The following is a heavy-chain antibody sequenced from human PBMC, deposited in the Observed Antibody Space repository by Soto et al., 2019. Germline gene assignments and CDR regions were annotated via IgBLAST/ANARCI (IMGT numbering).Heavy chain of an antibody. Sequence: GGSLRLSCAASGFTFSSYAMSWVRQAPGKGLEWVSAISGSGGSTYYADSVKGHFTISRDNSKNTLYLQMNSLRAEDTAAYYCAKGRGFTHYYYGMDVWGQGTTVTVSS. J-gene: IGHJ6*02. CDR2: ISGSGGST. D-gene: IGHD3-10*01. CDR1: GFTFSSYA. CDR3: AKGRGFTHYYYGMDV. V-gene: IGHV3-23*01.